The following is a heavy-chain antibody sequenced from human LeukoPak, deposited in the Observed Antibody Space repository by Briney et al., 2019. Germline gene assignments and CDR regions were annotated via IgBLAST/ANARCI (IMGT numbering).Heavy chain of an antibody. CDR1: GGSISSSSYY. V-gene: IGHV4-39*07. D-gene: IGHD3-10*01. J-gene: IGHJ6*03. Sequence: SETLSLTCTVSGGSISSSSYYWGWIRQPPGKGLEWIGSIYYSGSTYYNPSLKSRVTISVDTSKNQFSLKRSSVTAAGTAVYYCARDTVWFGSFGYYYMDVWGKGTTVTVSS. CDR3: ARDTVWFGSFGYYYMDV. CDR2: IYYSGST.